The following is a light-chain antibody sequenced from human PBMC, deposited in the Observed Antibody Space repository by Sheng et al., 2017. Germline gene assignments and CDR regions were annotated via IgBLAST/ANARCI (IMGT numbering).Light chain of an antibody. CDR2: DAS. CDR1: QSVNRY. Sequence: EIVLTQSPATLSLSPGERATLSCRASQSVNRYLAWYQQKPGQAPRLLIYDASNRATGVPARFTGSGSGTEFTLTISSLQPDDFATYYCQQYNSYLFTFGPGTKVDIK. V-gene: IGKV3D-15*01. J-gene: IGKJ3*01. CDR3: QQYNSYLFT.